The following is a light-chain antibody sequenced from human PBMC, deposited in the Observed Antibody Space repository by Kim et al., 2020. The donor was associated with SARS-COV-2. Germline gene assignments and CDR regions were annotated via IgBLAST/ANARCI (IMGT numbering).Light chain of an antibody. Sequence: DIQMTQSPSSLSASVGDKVTITCQASQDISNNLNWYQQKPGKAPKLLIYDASHLETGVPSRFSGSGSGTHFTFTIRSLQPDDFATYYCQHYNNLRTFGQGTKLDIK. V-gene: IGKV1-33*01. J-gene: IGKJ1*01. CDR1: QDISNN. CDR2: DAS. CDR3: QHYNNLRT.